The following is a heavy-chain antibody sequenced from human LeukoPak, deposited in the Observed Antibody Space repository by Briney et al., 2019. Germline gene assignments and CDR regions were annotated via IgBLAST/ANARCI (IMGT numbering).Heavy chain of an antibody. V-gene: IGHV3-23*01. CDR3: ARGRGGDYVPSRFDY. Sequence: GGSLRLSCVASGFTFSSYAMSWVRQAPGKVLEWVSGISAGGGTTYYVDSVKGRFTISRDDSKNTLYLQMSSLRAEDTALYYCARGRGGDYVPSRFDYWGQGTLVTVSS. CDR1: GFTFSSYA. CDR2: ISAGGGTT. D-gene: IGHD4-17*01. J-gene: IGHJ4*02.